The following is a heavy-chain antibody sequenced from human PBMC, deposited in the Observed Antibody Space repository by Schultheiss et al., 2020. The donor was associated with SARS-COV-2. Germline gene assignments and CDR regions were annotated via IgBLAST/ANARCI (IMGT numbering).Heavy chain of an antibody. CDR3: ARGNYYDSSGPSVRLGY. Sequence: GGSLRLSCAASGFTFSSYAMSWVRQAPGKGLEWVSAIGTAGDTYYPGSVKGRFTISRDNLQMNSLRAEDTAVYYCARGNYYDSSGPSVRLGYWGQGTLVTVSS. CDR2: IGTAGDT. J-gene: IGHJ4*02. V-gene: IGHV3-23*01. CDR1: GFTFSSYA. D-gene: IGHD3-22*01.